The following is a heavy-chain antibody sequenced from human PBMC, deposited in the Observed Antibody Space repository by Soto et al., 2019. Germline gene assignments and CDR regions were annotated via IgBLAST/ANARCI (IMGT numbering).Heavy chain of an antibody. D-gene: IGHD1-26*01. Sequence: QLQLVQSGAEVKKTGSSVTVSCKALGNTFTYRYLHWVRQAPGQALEWMGWITPFSGDVHYAQKFQERVTITRDRSINTSYMRMSRLISEDTAMYYCASGGAGSGPFTWELPDHWGQGTLVTVSS. CDR1: GNTFTYRY. J-gene: IGHJ4*02. CDR2: ITPFSGDV. V-gene: IGHV1-45*02. CDR3: ASGGAGSGPFTWELPDH.